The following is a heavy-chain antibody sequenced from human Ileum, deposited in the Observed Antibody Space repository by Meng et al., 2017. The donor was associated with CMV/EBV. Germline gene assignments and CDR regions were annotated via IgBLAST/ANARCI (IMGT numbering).Heavy chain of an antibody. CDR2: ITIYNGNT. D-gene: IGHD2-21*01. V-gene: IGHV1-45*02. CDR3: VRSSLYGDPYFFDS. Sequence: QMQLVQSWDQVKTTGSSVKISCKASGYTFTYPDLHWVRQAPGQALEWMGWITIYNGNTHYAQRFQDRLTITRHNSLHTAYMELNSLTSRDTGVYFCVRSSLYGDPYFFDSWGQGTLVTVSS. CDR1: GYTFTYPD. J-gene: IGHJ5*01.